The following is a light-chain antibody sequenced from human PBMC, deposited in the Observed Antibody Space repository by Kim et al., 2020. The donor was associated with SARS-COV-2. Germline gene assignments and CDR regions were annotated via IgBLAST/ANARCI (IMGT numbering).Light chain of an antibody. CDR1: QSISSW. CDR3: QQYTRYST. J-gene: IGKJ1*01. CDR2: KAS. Sequence: ASVGDRVTITCRASQSISSWLAWYQQKPGKAPKLLIYKASNLQSGVPSRFSGSGSGTEFTLTISSLQPDDVATYYCQQYTRYSTFGQGTKVDIK. V-gene: IGKV1-5*03.